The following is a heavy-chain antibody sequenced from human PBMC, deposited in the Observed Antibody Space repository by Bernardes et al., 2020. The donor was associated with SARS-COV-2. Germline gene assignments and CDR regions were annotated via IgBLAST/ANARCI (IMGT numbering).Heavy chain of an antibody. V-gene: IGHV3-74*01. CDR3: ARGYCSGGSCYGFWFDP. Sequence: GGSLRLSCAASGFTFSNSAMSWVRQAPGKGLVWVSRINSDGGTTNYADSVKGRFTISRDNAKNTVYLQMNSLSAEDTAVYYCARGYCSGGSCYGFWFDPWGQGTLVTVSS. CDR1: GFTFSNSA. D-gene: IGHD2-15*01. J-gene: IGHJ5*02. CDR2: INSDGGTT.